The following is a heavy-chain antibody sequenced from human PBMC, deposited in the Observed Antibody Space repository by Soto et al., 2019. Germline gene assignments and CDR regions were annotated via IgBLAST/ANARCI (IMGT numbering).Heavy chain of an antibody. CDR3: AKVFYYYDSSGYYYFDY. Sequence: GSLRLSCAASGFTFSSSAVSWVRQAPGKGPEWISSISGSGSTIYYADSVKGRFTISRDNSKNTLYLQMSSLRAEDTAVYYCAKVFYYYDSSGYYYFDYWGQGTLVTVSS. V-gene: IGHV3-23*01. CDR2: ISGSGSTI. D-gene: IGHD3-22*01. CDR1: GFTFSSSA. J-gene: IGHJ4*02.